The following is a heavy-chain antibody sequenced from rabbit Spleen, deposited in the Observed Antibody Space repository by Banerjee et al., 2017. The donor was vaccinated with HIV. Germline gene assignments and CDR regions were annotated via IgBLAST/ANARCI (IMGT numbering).Heavy chain of an antibody. CDR3: ARAFYSVSYALNL. V-gene: IGHV1S45*01. CDR2: IYGGSSGYT. Sequence: QEQLVESGGGLVKPGASLTLTCTASGFSFSSYYYMCWVRQAPGKGLEWIACIYGGSSGYTYYASWAKGRFTISTTSSTTVTLQMTSLTAADTATYFCARAFYSVSYALNLWGPGTLVTVS. CDR1: GFSFSSYYY. J-gene: IGHJ4*01. D-gene: IGHD6-1*01.